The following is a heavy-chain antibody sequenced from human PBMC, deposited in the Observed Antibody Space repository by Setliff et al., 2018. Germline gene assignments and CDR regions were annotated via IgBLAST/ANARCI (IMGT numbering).Heavy chain of an antibody. V-gene: IGHV4-59*08. CDR1: DGSISNAY. CDR3: ARGGGRIRQLGATGVHTFDI. CDR2: IYDTGST. J-gene: IGHJ3*02. D-gene: IGHD1-26*01. Sequence: PSETLSLTCTVSDGSISNAYWSWIRQSPGKGLEWIGYIYDTGSTNSDPSLKSRVTMSVDTSKNQVSLKLSSVTAADTAVYYCARGGGRIRQLGATGVHTFDIWGQGTVVTVSS.